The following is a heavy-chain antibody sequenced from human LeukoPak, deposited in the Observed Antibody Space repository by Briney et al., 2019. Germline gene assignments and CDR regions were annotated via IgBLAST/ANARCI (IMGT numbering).Heavy chain of an antibody. CDR1: GYSFTSYW. D-gene: IGHD6-19*01. CDR3: ARGGTISSDWTDAFDM. J-gene: IGHJ3*02. V-gene: IGHV5-51*01. Sequence: GESLKISCKGSGYSFTSYWIGWVRQMPGKGLEWMGIIYPGDSDTRYSPSFQGQVTISADKSISTAYLQWSSLKASDTAIYYCARGGTISSDWTDAFDMWGRGTLVIVSS. CDR2: IYPGDSDT.